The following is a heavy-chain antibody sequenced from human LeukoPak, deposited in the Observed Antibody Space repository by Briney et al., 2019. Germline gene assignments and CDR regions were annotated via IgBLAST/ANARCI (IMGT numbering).Heavy chain of an antibody. J-gene: IGHJ4*02. Sequence: ASVKVSCKASGYTFTSYGISWVRQAPGQGLEWMGWISAYNGNTNYAQKLQGRVTMTTDTSTSTAYMELRSLRSDDTAVYYCARDLGYDSSGYYYASSYWGREPWSPSPQ. CDR2: ISAYNGNT. CDR1: GYTFTSYG. CDR3: ARDLGYDSSGYYYASSY. D-gene: IGHD3-22*01. V-gene: IGHV1-18*01.